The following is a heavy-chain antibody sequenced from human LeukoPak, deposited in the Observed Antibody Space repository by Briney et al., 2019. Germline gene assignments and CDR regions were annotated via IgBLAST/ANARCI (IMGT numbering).Heavy chain of an antibody. D-gene: IGHD4-17*01. V-gene: IGHV3-9*03. CDR1: GFTFDDYA. CDR3: AKGRHDYGDFYYFDY. CDR2: ISWNSGSI. Sequence: PGESLRLSCAASGFTFDDYAMHWVRQAPGKGLEWVSGISWNSGSIGYADSVKGRFTISRDNAKNSLYLQMNSLRAEDMALYYCAKGRHDYGDFYYFDYWGQGTLVTVSS. J-gene: IGHJ4*02.